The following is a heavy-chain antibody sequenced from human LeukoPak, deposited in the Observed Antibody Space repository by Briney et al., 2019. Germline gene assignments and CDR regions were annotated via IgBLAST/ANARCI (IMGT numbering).Heavy chain of an antibody. CDR1: GGSFSSYY. D-gene: IGHD3-10*01. CDR2: IYYSGST. V-gene: IGHV4-39*01. J-gene: IGHJ4*02. Sequence: SETLSLTCAVYGGSFSSYYWGWIRQPPGKGLEWIGSIYYSGSTYYNPSLKSRVTISVDTSKNQFSLKLSSVTAADTAVYYCASRRGDDTDYWGQGTLVTVSS. CDR3: ASRRGDDTDY.